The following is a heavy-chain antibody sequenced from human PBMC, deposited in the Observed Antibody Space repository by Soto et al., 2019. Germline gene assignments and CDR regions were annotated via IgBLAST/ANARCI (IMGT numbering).Heavy chain of an antibody. D-gene: IGHD2-2*02. Sequence: PVGSLRLSGAASGFTFSSYAMHWVRQAPGKGLEWVAVISYDGSNKYYADSVKGRFTISRDNSKNTLYLQMNSLRAEDTAVYYCAREPDCSSTSCYTVSAYYYGMDVWGQGTTVTVSS. CDR2: ISYDGSNK. CDR1: GFTFSSYA. J-gene: IGHJ6*02. CDR3: AREPDCSSTSCYTVSAYYYGMDV. V-gene: IGHV3-30-3*01.